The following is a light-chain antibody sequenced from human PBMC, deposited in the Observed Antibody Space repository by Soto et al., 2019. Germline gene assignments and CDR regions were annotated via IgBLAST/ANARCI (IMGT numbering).Light chain of an antibody. CDR3: QMWDSSSDVF. CDR1: NIGSRS. V-gene: IGLV3-21*04. CDR2: NDN. Sequence: SYELTQSPSVSVAPGQTASITCGGKNIGSRSVHWYQQKPGQAPVLVMYNDNGRPSGITERFSGSNSGNTATLTVSRVEAGDEADYYCQMWDSSSDVFFGGGTKLTVL. J-gene: IGLJ2*01.